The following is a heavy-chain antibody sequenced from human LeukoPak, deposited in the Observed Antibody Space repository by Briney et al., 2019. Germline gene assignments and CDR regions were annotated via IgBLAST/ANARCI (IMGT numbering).Heavy chain of an antibody. V-gene: IGHV3-21*01. CDR1: GFTFSSYS. CDR3: ARGDIVVVPAAMGAFDI. J-gene: IGHJ3*02. D-gene: IGHD2-2*01. Sequence: GGSLRLSCAASGFTFSSYSMNWVRHAPGKGLEWVSSISSSSSYIYYADSVKGRFTISRDNAKNSLYLQMNSLRAEDTAVYYCARGDIVVVPAAMGAFDIWGQGTMVTVSS. CDR2: ISSSSSYI.